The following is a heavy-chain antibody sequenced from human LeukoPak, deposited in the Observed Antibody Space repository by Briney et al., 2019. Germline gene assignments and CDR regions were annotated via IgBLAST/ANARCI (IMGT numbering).Heavy chain of an antibody. CDR3: ARGRGGHDDAFDI. J-gene: IGHJ3*02. D-gene: IGHD5-24*01. CDR2: IYYSGNT. V-gene: IGHV4-59*01. Sequence: SETLSLTCTVSGGSISSYYWSWIRQPPGKGLEWIGYIYYSGNTNYNPSLKSRVTTSVDTPKNQASLKLSSVTAADTAVYYCARGRGGHDDAFDIWGQGTMVTASS. CDR1: GGSISSYY.